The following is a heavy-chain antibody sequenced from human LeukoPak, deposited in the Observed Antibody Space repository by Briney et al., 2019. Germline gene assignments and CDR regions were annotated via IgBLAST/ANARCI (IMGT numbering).Heavy chain of an antibody. CDR2: IWYDGSNK. Sequence: GRSLRLSCAASGVRFSNDGMHWVRQAPGKGLEWVALIWYDGSNKYYADSVKGRFTISRDDSKNTLYLQMSSLRAEDTAVYYCARLSGSYLEYWGQGTLVTVSS. CDR1: GVRFSNDG. CDR3: ARLSGSYLEY. J-gene: IGHJ4*02. V-gene: IGHV3-33*01. D-gene: IGHD1-26*01.